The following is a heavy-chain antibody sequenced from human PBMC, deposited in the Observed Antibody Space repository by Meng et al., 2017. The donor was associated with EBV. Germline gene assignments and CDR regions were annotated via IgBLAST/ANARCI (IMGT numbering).Heavy chain of an antibody. J-gene: IGHJ4*02. V-gene: IGHV1-69*01. CDR3: ASESGRGYTPDY. Sequence: VELVQSAAEVKKPGSSVKVSAKTSGGPFRYYAISWVRQAPGQGLEWLGGFLPRLGAPNYAQKFHGRVKITADESTSTHYMDLSSLRSEDTAIYYCASESGRGYTPDYWGQGTLVTVSS. CDR2: FLPRLGAP. D-gene: IGHD3-10*01. CDR1: GGPFRYYA.